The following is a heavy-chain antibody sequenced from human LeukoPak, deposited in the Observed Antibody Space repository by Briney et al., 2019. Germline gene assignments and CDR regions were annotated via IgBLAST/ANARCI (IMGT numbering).Heavy chain of an antibody. CDR1: GFSFRNYW. CDR2: TKPDGSAE. D-gene: IGHD2-15*01. Sequence: GGSLRLSCAASGFSFRNYWMGWVRQAPGKGLEWVANTKPDGSAEYYADSVRGRFTASRDNANNLLYLQMNRLGAEDTAVYYCARDGGLHTNFDYWGQGTLLTVSS. CDR3: ARDGGLHTNFDY. J-gene: IGHJ4*02. V-gene: IGHV3-7*01.